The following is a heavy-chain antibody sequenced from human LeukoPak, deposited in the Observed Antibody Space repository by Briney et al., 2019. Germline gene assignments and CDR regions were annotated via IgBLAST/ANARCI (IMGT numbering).Heavy chain of an antibody. CDR3: ASGIVVVPAAIQGYSYGYFPDAFDI. CDR2: MNPNSGNT. Sequence: GASVKVSCKASGYTFTSYDINWVRQATGQGLEWMGWMNPNSGNTGYAQKFQGRVTMTRNTSISTAYMELSSLRSEDTAVYYCASGIVVVPAAIQGYSYGYFPDAFDIWGQGTMVTVPS. J-gene: IGHJ3*02. CDR1: GYTFTSYD. V-gene: IGHV1-8*01. D-gene: IGHD2-2*02.